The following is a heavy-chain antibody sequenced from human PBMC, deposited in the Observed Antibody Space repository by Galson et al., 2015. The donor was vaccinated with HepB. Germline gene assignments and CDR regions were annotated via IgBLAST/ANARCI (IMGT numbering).Heavy chain of an antibody. CDR1: GYTFTSYA. V-gene: IGHV1-3*01. J-gene: IGHJ2*01. D-gene: IGHD4-23*01. Sequence: VKVSCKASGYTFTSYAMHWVRQAPGQRLEWMGWINAGNGNTKYSQKFQGRVTITRDTSASTAYMELSSLRSEDTAVYYCAREREALYGGNSHRDWYFDLWGRGTLVTVSS. CDR3: AREREALYGGNSHRDWYFDL. CDR2: INAGNGNT.